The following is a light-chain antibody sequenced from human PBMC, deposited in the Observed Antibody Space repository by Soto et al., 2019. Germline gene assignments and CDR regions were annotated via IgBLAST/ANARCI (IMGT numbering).Light chain of an antibody. V-gene: IGKV1-27*01. CDR1: QGISNY. CDR2: AAS. CDR3: QKYTNVPA. J-gene: IGKJ4*01. Sequence: DIQMTQSPSSLSASVGDRVTITCRASQGISNYLAWYQQIPGKVTKLLISAASTLQSGVPSRVSGSGSGTDFPLTISSLQPEDVATYYCQKYTNVPAFGGGTKVEIK.